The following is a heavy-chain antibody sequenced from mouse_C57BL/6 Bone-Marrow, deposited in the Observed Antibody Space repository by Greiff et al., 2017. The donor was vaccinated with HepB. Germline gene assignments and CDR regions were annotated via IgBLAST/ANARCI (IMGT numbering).Heavy chain of an antibody. D-gene: IGHD2-4*01. CDR2: IYPRSGNT. CDR1: GYTFTSYG. CDR3: ARFRGLRGFFFDY. J-gene: IGHJ2*01. V-gene: IGHV1-81*01. Sequence: VQLQESGAELARPGASVKLSCKASGYTFTSYGISWVKQRTGQGLEWIGEIYPRSGNTYYNEKFKGKATLTADKSSSTAYMELRSLPSEDSAVYFWARFRGLRGFFFDYWGQGTTLTVSS.